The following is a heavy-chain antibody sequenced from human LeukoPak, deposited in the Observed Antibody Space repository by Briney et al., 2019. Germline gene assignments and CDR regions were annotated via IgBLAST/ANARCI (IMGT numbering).Heavy chain of an antibody. CDR1: GFTFSSYG. J-gene: IGHJ4*02. V-gene: IGHV3-30*02. CDR2: IRYDGSSE. Sequence: PGESLRLSCEASGFTFSSYGMHWVRQAPGKGLDWVAFIRYDGSSEYYGDSVKGRFTISRDNSKNTLYLQMNSLRAEDTAVYYRAKGSGSYASGFDYWGQGTLVTVSS. CDR3: AKGSGSYASGFDY. D-gene: IGHD1-26*01.